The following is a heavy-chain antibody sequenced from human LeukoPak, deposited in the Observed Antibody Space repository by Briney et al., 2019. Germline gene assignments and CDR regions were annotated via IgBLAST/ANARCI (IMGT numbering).Heavy chain of an antibody. Sequence: GGSLRLSCAASGFTFSSYAMHWVRQAPGKGLEWVAVISYDGSNKYYADSVKGRFTISRDNSKNTLYLQMNSLRAEDTAVYYCAKDRGYSGYDPADYWGQGTLVTVSS. J-gene: IGHJ4*02. D-gene: IGHD5-12*01. CDR2: ISYDGSNK. V-gene: IGHV3-30*04. CDR1: GFTFSSYA. CDR3: AKDRGYSGYDPADY.